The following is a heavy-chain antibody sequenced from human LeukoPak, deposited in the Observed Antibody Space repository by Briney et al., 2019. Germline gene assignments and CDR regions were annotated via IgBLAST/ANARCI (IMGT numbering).Heavy chain of an antibody. CDR3: ARDGFVGAADY. Sequence: GGSLRLSCAASGFTVSSNYMSWVRQAPGKGLEWVANIKQDGSEQHYVDSVRGRFTISRDNAKNSLYLQMNSLRVEDTAVYYCARDGFVGAADYWGQGTLVTVSS. CDR2: IKQDGSEQ. J-gene: IGHJ4*02. D-gene: IGHD6-13*01. CDR1: GFTVSSNY. V-gene: IGHV3-7*01.